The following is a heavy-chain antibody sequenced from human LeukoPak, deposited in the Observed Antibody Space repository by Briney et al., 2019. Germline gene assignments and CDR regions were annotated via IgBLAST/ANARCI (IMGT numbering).Heavy chain of an antibody. CDR1: GGSFTDYY. V-gene: IGHV4-34*01. CDR2: INHRGST. Sequence: SETLSLTCAVYGGSFTDYYWSWIRQPPGKGLEWIGEINHRGSTNYNSSLKSRVTISVDRSKNQFSLKLNSVTAADTAVYYCARRRTYYYDSSGYYVTFFDYWGQGTLVTVSS. CDR3: ARRRTYYYDSSGYYVTFFDY. D-gene: IGHD3-22*01. J-gene: IGHJ4*02.